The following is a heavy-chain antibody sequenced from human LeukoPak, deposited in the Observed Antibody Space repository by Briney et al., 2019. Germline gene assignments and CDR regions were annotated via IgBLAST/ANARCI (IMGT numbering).Heavy chain of an antibody. D-gene: IGHD5-12*01. J-gene: IGHJ6*03. V-gene: IGHV3-23*01. Sequence: PGGSLRLSCAASGFTFSSYGMSWVRQAPGKGLEWVSAISGSGGSTYYADSVKGRFTISRDNSKNTLYLQMNSLRAEDTAVYYCAKFGFVYSGYDLVMDFYYYYMDVWGKGTTVTISS. CDR1: GFTFSSYG. CDR3: AKFGFVYSGYDLVMDFYYYYMDV. CDR2: ISGSGGST.